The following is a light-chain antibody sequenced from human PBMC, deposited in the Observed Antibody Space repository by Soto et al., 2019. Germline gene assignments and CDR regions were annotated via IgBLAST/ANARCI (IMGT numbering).Light chain of an antibody. J-gene: IGLJ2*01. Sequence: QSVLTQPPSVSGAPGQRVTIPCTGSSSNVGAGYDVHWYQQVPGTAPKLLIYGNSNRPSGVPDRFSGSKSGTSASLAITGLKAEDEADYYCQSYDSSLSGSVVFGGGTKLTVL. CDR2: GNS. CDR3: QSYDSSLSGSVV. CDR1: SSNVGAGYD. V-gene: IGLV1-40*01.